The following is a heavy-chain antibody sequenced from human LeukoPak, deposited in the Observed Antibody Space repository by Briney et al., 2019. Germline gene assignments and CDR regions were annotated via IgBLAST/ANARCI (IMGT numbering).Heavy chain of an antibody. J-gene: IGHJ3*02. CDR2: IWYNGNSQ. CDR3: VRPNGDYARGGLEI. Sequence: SGSPLSLLCAASRHIFCRYGALWVRQARGKGRDWVAVIWYNGNSQCYADSVKGRFTISRNNSKNTVYLQMNSLTAEDTAIYYCVRPNGDYARGGLEIWGQGTVVTVSS. CDR1: RHIFCRYG. V-gene: IGHV3-33*08. D-gene: IGHD4-17*01.